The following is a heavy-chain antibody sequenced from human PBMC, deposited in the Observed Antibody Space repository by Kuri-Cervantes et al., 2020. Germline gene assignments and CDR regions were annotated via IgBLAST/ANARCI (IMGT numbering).Heavy chain of an antibody. CDR3: SRETPGYSSSPYFDY. J-gene: IGHJ4*02. CDR2: ISSSSSYI. CDR1: GFTFSSYS. V-gene: IGHV3-21*01. D-gene: IGHD6-13*01. Sequence: GESLKISCAASGFTFSSYSMNWVRQAPGKGLEWVSSISSSSSYIYYADSVKGRFTISRDNANKSLYVQMNSLRAEETAVYYCSRETPGYSSSPYFDYWGQGTLVTVSS.